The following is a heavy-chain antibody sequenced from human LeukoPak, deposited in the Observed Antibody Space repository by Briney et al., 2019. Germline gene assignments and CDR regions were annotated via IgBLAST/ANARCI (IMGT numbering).Heavy chain of an antibody. CDR2: ISYDGSNK. Sequence: GGSLRLSCAVSGFSFSSYEMSWARQAPGKGLEWVAVISYDGSNKFYADSVKGRFTISRDNSKNTLYLQMNSLRAEDTAVYYCAELGITMIGGVWGKGTTVTISS. CDR1: GFSFSSYE. CDR3: AELGITMIGGV. D-gene: IGHD3-10*02. J-gene: IGHJ6*04. V-gene: IGHV3-30*04.